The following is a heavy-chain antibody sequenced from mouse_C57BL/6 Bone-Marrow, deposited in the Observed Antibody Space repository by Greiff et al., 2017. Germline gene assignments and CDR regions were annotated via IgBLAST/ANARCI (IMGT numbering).Heavy chain of an antibody. Sequence: VQLKESGAELVRPGASVKLSCTASGFNIKDDYMHWVKQRPEQGLEWIGWIDPENGDTEYASKFQGKATITADTSSHPAYLQLSSLTSEDTAVYYCTSDYDYDGLFAYWGQGTLVTVSA. CDR2: IDPENGDT. V-gene: IGHV14-4*01. CDR1: GFNIKDDY. J-gene: IGHJ3*01. D-gene: IGHD2-4*01. CDR3: TSDYDYDGLFAY.